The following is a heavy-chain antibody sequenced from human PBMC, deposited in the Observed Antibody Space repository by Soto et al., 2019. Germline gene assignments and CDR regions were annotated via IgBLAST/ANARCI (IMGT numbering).Heavy chain of an antibody. CDR3: ARGRMNDYVWGSYRYAYYYGMDV. D-gene: IGHD3-16*02. Sequence: SVKVSCKASGGTFSSYAISWVRQAPGQGLEWMGGIIPIFGTANYAQKFQGRVTITADESTSTAYMELSSLRSEDTAVYYCARGRMNDYVWGSYRYAYYYGMDVWGQGTTVTVSS. CDR1: GGTFSSYA. V-gene: IGHV1-69*13. J-gene: IGHJ6*02. CDR2: IIPIFGTA.